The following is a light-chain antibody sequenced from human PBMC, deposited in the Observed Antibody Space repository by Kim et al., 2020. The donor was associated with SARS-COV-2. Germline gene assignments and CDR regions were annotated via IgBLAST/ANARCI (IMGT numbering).Light chain of an antibody. V-gene: IGKV3-20*01. Sequence: EIVLTQSPGTLSLSPGERATLSCRASQSVRSSYLAWYQQKPGQAPRLLIYGASSRATGIPDRFSGSGSGTDFTLTISRLEPEDFAVYYWQQYGSSPPIAGYPWTFGQGTKVDIK. CDR3: QQYGSSPPIAGYPWT. CDR1: QSVRSSY. J-gene: IGKJ1*01. CDR2: GAS.